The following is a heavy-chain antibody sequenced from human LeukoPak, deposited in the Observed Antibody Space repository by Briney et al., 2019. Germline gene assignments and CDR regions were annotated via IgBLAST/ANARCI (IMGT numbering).Heavy chain of an antibody. CDR2: INPNSGGT. J-gene: IGHJ4*02. CDR3: ARERVPDYGDYGDFDY. D-gene: IGHD4-17*01. CDR1: GFTFTGYY. Sequence: ASVKVSCKASGFTFTGYYMHWVRQAPGQGLEWMGWINPNSGGTNYAQKFQGRVTMTRDTSISTAYMELSRLRSEDTAVYYCARERVPDYGDYGDFDYWGQGTLVTVSS. V-gene: IGHV1-2*02.